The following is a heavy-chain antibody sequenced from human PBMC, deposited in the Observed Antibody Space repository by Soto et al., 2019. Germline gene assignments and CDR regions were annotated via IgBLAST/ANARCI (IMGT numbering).Heavy chain of an antibody. J-gene: IGHJ4*02. Sequence: GGSLRLSCAASGFTFSSYGMHWVRQAPGKGLEWVAVIWYDGSNKYYADSVKGRFTISRDNSKNTLYLQMNSLRAEDTAVYYCARNEDSSSSFDYWGQGTLVTVSS. CDR2: IWYDGSNK. CDR3: ARNEDSSSSFDY. V-gene: IGHV3-33*01. CDR1: GFTFSSYG. D-gene: IGHD6-6*01.